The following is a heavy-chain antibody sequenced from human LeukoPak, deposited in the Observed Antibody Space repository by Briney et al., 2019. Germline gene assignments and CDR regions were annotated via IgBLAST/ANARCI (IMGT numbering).Heavy chain of an antibody. Sequence: GGSLRLSCAASGFTFSSYGMHWVRQAPGKGLEWVAFIRYDGSNKYYADSVKGSFTTSRGNSKNTLYLQMNSLRAEDTAVYYCAKDMTGYDILTGYFDYWGQGTLVTVSS. D-gene: IGHD3-9*01. J-gene: IGHJ4*02. CDR1: GFTFSSYG. CDR2: IRYDGSNK. CDR3: AKDMTGYDILTGYFDY. V-gene: IGHV3-30*02.